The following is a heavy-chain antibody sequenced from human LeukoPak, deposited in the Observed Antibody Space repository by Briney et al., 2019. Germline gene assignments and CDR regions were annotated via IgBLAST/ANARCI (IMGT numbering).Heavy chain of an antibody. CDR2: ISDSGGRI. V-gene: IGHV3-23*01. J-gene: IGHJ4*02. Sequence: QPGGSLRLSCAASGFTVSSNYMSCVRQAPGKGLEWVSGISDSGGRIYYADSLRGRFTISRDNSKNTLYLQMNSLRAEDTAVYYCAKVFYRLSMIAVVTKGYFDYWGQGTLVSVSS. CDR1: GFTVSSNY. D-gene: IGHD3-22*01. CDR3: AKVFYRLSMIAVVTKGYFDY.